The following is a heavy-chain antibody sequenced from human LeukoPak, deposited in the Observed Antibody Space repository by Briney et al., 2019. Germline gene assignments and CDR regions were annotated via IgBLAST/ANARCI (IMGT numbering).Heavy chain of an antibody. Sequence: SETLSLTCTVSRGSISSSSYYWGWIRQPPGKGLEWIGSIYYSGTTYYNPSLKSRVTISVDTSKNQFSLKLSSVTAADTAVYYGARVSGGLARAFDYWGQGTLVTVSS. V-gene: IGHV4-39*07. CDR2: IYYSGTT. CDR1: RGSISSSSYY. CDR3: ARVSGGLARAFDY. J-gene: IGHJ4*02. D-gene: IGHD3/OR15-3a*01.